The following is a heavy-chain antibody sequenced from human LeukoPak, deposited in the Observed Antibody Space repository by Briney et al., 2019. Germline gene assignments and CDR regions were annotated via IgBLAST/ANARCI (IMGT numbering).Heavy chain of an antibody. J-gene: IGHJ4*02. V-gene: IGHV1-2*02. D-gene: IGHD2-2*01. Sequence: ASVKVSCKASGYTFTGYYMHWVRQAPGQGVEWMGWINPNSGGTNYAQKFQGRVTMTRDTSISTAYMELSRLRSDDTAVYYCARGRPGGVVVPAATRYWGQGTLVTVSS. CDR2: INPNSGGT. CDR3: ARGRPGGVVVPAATRY. CDR1: GYTFTGYY.